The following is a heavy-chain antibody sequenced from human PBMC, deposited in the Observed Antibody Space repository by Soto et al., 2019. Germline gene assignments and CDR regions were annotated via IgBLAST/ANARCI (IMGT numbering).Heavy chain of an antibody. CDR2: VSATGRNK. D-gene: IGHD3-3*02. Sequence: GGSLRLSCAVSGFTFDNYAMSWVRQPPGKGLEWVSGVSATGRNKVYADSVKGRFTISRDNSNNSLFLQMSDLRAEDTALYYCASGGYKDLLSGFPAPAFWGQGTLVTVSS. V-gene: IGHV3-23*01. CDR3: ASGGYKDLLSGFPAPAF. J-gene: IGHJ4*02. CDR1: GFTFDNYA.